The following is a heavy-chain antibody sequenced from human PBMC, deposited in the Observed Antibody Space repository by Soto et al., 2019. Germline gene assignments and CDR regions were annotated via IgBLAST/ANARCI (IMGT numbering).Heavy chain of an antibody. V-gene: IGHV3-74*01. D-gene: IGHD3-16*01. Sequence: EVQLVESGGNLVRPGGPLRLSCAASGFSFTDYWMHWVRQAPGKGLVWISHVHSNGAITSYADSVKGRFTISRDNTKNTVYLQMNSLRAEDTAVYYCARGGVGSLDFWGQGTMVTVSS. CDR2: VHSNGAIT. CDR3: ARGGVGSLDF. CDR1: GFSFTDYW. J-gene: IGHJ3*01.